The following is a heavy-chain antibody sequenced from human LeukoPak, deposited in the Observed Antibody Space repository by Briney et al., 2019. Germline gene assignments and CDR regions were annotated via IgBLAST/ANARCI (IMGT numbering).Heavy chain of an antibody. Sequence: PGASLRLSCAASGFTFSSYAMSWVRQAPGKGLEGVSAISGSGGSTYYADSVKGRFTISRDNSKNTLYLQMNSLRAEDTAVYYCAKVYSSGWFTLYYFDYWGQGTLVTVSS. D-gene: IGHD6-19*01. V-gene: IGHV3-23*01. CDR3: AKVYSSGWFTLYYFDY. CDR1: GFTFSSYA. CDR2: ISGSGGST. J-gene: IGHJ4*02.